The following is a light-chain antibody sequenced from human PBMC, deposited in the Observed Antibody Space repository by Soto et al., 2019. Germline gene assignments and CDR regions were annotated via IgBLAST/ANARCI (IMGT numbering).Light chain of an antibody. CDR1: QGISSF. CDR3: QQANSFPRT. J-gene: IGKJ4*01. CDR2: TAS. Sequence: DIQMTQSPSSVSASVGDRVTITCRASQGISSFLAWYQQKPGKAPNLLIHTASSLQSGVPSRFSGSGSGTVITITISLLQPEDFATYYWQQANSFPRTFGGGTKVEIK. V-gene: IGKV1-12*01.